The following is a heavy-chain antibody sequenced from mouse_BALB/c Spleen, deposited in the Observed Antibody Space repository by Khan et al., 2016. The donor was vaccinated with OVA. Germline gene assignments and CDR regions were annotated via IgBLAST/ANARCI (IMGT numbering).Heavy chain of an antibody. D-gene: IGHD2-14*01. CDR1: GYSFTGYY. CDR3: ARVYDFFAY. J-gene: IGHJ3*01. Sequence: VQLQQSGPDLVKPGASVKMSCKASGYSFTGYYMYWVKQSHGKSLECIARVNPNTGNTNYTQKFKGKAILIVDKSSSTAYMELRSLTFEDSAVNNSARVYDFFAYWGQGTIVTVAA. CDR2: VNPNTGNT. V-gene: IGHV1-26*01.